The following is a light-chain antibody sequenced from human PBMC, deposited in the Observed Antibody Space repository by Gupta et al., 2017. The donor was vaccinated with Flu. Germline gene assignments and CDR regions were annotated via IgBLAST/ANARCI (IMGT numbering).Light chain of an antibody. CDR3: AAWDDSVNGMV. CDR2: SSY. V-gene: IGLV1-44*01. CDR1: IYNIGSKA. Sequence: QSVLTKPPSASGTTGQRVAISCSGTIYNIGSKAVNWYQQLPGTAPKLLINSSYHRPSGVPDRFSGSESGTSASLASSGLQSEDEAEYYCAAWDDSVNGMVFGGGTKLTVL. J-gene: IGLJ2*01.